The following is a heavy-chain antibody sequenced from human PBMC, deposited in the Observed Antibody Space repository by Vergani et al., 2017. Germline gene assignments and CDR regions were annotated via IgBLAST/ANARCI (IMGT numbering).Heavy chain of an antibody. Sequence: QVQLVQSGAEVKKPGASVKVSCKASGYTFTGYYMHWVRQAPGQGLEWMGWINPNSGGTNYAQKLQGRVTMTTDTSTSTAYMELRSLRSDDTAVYYCARGGSYPAAKQGDAFDIWGQGTMVTVSS. D-gene: IGHD1-26*01. CDR1: GYTFTGYY. V-gene: IGHV1-2*02. J-gene: IGHJ3*02. CDR2: INPNSGGT. CDR3: ARGGSYPAAKQGDAFDI.